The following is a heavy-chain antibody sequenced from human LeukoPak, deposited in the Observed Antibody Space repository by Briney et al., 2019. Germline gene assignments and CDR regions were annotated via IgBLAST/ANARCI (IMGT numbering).Heavy chain of an antibody. V-gene: IGHV3-11*06. Sequence: GGSLRLSCAASGFIFSDYYMSWIRQAPGKGLEWVLDISSSSSHTNYADSVKGRFTISRDNAKNSLYLQMNSLKAEDTAVYYCAKNIGYDYPSDYWGQGTLVTVSS. CDR2: ISSSSSHT. D-gene: IGHD5-12*01. CDR1: GFIFSDYY. J-gene: IGHJ4*02. CDR3: AKNIGYDYPSDY.